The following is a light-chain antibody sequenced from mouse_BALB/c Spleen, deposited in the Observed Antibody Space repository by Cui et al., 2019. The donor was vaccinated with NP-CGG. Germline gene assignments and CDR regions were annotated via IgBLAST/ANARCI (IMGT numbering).Light chain of an antibody. J-gene: IGLJ1*01. CDR1: SVAVSIINY. CDR3: ALWYSNHWV. CDR2: GTN. Sequence: QAVVTQASALTTSPGETVTLTCRSSSVAVSIINYANWVQEKPDHLFTGLIGGTNNRAPGVPARFSGSLIGDKAALTITGTQTEDEAIYFCALWYSNHWVFGGGTKLTVL. V-gene: IGLV1*01.